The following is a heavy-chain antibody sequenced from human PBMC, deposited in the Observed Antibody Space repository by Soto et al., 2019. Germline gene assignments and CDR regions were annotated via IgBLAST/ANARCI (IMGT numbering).Heavy chain of an antibody. CDR2: MSPNSGNT. CDR1: GYTFTSYD. J-gene: IGHJ4*02. CDR3: GRGLSCGWACFGD. Sequence: ASVKVSCKASGYTFTSYDINWVRQATGQGLEWMGWMSPNSGNTGYAQKFQGRVTMTRNTAMGTAYMELSGLRSEDTAVYYCGRGLSCGWACFGDWGQGTLVTVSS. V-gene: IGHV1-8*01. D-gene: IGHD2-21*02.